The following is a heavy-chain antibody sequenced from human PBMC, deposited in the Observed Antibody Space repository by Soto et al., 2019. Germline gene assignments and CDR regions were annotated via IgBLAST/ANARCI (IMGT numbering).Heavy chain of an antibody. CDR1: GYSFTSYW. D-gene: IGHD6-19*01. CDR2: IYPGDSDT. V-gene: IGHV5-51*01. CDR3: ARRQGQWLGAMDV. J-gene: IGHJ6*02. Sequence: GESLKISCKGSGYSFTSYWIGWMRQMPGKGLEWMGIIYPGDSDTRYSPPFQGQVTISADKSISTAYLQWSSLKASDTAMYYCARRQGQWLGAMDVWGQGTTVPVSS.